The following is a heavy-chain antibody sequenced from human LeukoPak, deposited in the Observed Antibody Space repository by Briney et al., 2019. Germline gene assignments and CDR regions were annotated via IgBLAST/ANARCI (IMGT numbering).Heavy chain of an antibody. J-gene: IGHJ4*02. D-gene: IGHD5-18*01. CDR3: ARAPKGLRGYSYGPLFYFDY. CDR2: IYTSGST. Sequence: PSETLSLTCTVSGGSISSYYWSWIRQPAGKGLEWIGRIYTSGSTNYNPSLKSRVTMSVDTSKNQFSLKLSSVTAADTAVYYCARAPKGLRGYSYGPLFYFDYWGQGTLVTVSS. V-gene: IGHV4-4*07. CDR1: GGSISSYY.